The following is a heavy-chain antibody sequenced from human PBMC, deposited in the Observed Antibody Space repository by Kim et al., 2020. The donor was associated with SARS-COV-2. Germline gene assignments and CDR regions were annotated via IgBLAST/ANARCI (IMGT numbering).Heavy chain of an antibody. J-gene: IGHJ6*02. CDR1: GASISSAGYY. CDR3: ARGWVLNYGMDV. CDR2: IYHSGST. Sequence: SETLSLTCSVSGASISSAGYYWSWIRQHPGKGLEWIGSIYHSGSTYYNPSLKSRLTISVDTSKNQLSLKLSSVTAADTAVYYCARGWVLNYGMDVWGQGTTVTVSS. D-gene: IGHD2-8*02. V-gene: IGHV4-31*03.